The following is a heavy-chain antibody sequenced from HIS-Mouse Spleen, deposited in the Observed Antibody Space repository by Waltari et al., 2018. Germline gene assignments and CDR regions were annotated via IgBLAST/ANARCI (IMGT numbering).Heavy chain of an antibody. D-gene: IGHD3-22*01. Sequence: QVTLRESGPALVKPTQTLTLTCTFSGFSLSTSGLCVSWIRQPPGKALEWLALIDWDDDKYYSTSLKTRLTISKDTSKNQVVLTMTNMDPVDTATYYCARNNMDYYDSSGYSHFDYWGQGTLVTVSS. CDR1: GFSLSTSGLC. J-gene: IGHJ4*02. CDR2: IDWDDDK. CDR3: ARNNMDYYDSSGYSHFDY. V-gene: IGHV2-70*01.